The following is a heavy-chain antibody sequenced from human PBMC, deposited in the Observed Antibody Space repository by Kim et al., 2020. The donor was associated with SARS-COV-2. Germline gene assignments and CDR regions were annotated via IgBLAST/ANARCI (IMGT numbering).Heavy chain of an antibody. CDR1: GFSFTSYA. J-gene: IGHJ4*02. D-gene: IGHD6-13*01. Sequence: GGSLRLSCAASGFSFTSYAIHWVRQPPGKGLEWVAVVSYEGTDKDYADSVVGRFTISRDNSKNTVYLQMNSLRGEDTAMYFCARVSSYSSSWYGIDFWGQGTLVTVSA. CDR3: ARVSSYSSSWYGIDF. V-gene: IGHV3-30*04. CDR2: VSYEGTDK.